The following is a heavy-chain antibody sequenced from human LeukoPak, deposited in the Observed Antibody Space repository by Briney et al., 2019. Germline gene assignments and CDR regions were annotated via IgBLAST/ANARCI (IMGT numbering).Heavy chain of an antibody. CDR2: INPNSGGT. D-gene: IGHD4-17*01. CDR3: ARVYGDYGGLDY. CDR1: GYTFTGYY. V-gene: IGHV1-2*02. Sequence: ASVKVSCKASGYTFTGYYMHWVRQAPGQGLEWMGWINPNSGGTNYAQKFQGRVTMTRDTSISTAYMELSRLRSDDTAVYYCARVYGDYGGLDYWGQGTLVTVSS. J-gene: IGHJ4*02.